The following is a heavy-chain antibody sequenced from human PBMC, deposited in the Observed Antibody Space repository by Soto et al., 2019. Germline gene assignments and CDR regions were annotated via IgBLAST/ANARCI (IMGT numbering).Heavy chain of an antibody. CDR3: AGTQAVYYYGMDV. CDR2: TYYRSKWYN. V-gene: IGHV6-1*01. Sequence: QTLALTCAISGDSVSINSAAWNLIMQSPSRGLEWLGRTYYRSKWYNDYAVSVKSRITINPDTSKNQFSLQLNSVTPEDTAVYYCAGTQAVYYYGMDVWGQGTTVTVSS. J-gene: IGHJ6*02. CDR1: GDSVSINSAA.